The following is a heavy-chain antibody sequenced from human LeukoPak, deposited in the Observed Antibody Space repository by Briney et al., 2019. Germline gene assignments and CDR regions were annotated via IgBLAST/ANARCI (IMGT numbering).Heavy chain of an antibody. V-gene: IGHV1-2*02. CDR2: INPNSGGT. Sequence: ASVKVSCKASGYTFTGYYMHWVRQAPGQGLEWMGWINPNSGGTNYARKFQGRVTMTRDTSISTAYMELSRLRSDDTAVYYCARGYCSSTSCSYNWFDPWGQGTLVTVSS. CDR3: ARGYCSSTSCSYNWFDP. D-gene: IGHD2-2*01. CDR1: GYTFTGYY. J-gene: IGHJ5*02.